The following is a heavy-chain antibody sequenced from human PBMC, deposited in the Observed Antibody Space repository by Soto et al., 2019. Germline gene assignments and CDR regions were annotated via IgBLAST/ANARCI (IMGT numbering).Heavy chain of an antibody. J-gene: IGHJ4*02. CDR2: ISYDGSDK. Sequence: GGSLRLSCEASGFSFGNYGMNWVRQAPGKGLEWVAVISYDGSDKYYADPVKGRFTISRDNSKNTLYLQMNSLRAEDTAVYYCARDRRLKTYYYGSGTSGYWGQGTLVTVSS. V-gene: IGHV3-33*08. CDR1: GFSFGNYG. CDR3: ARDRRLKTYYYGSGTSGY. D-gene: IGHD3-10*01.